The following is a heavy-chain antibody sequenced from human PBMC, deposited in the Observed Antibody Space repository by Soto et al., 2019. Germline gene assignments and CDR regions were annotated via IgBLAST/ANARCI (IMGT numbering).Heavy chain of an antibody. Sequence: QVQLVQSGAEVKKPGASVKVSCKASGYTFTSYGISWVRQAPGQGLEWMGWISAYNGNTNYAQKLQGRVTMTTDKSTSTAYMELRSLRSDDTAVYYCARGSYIVVVPGLDNWFDPWGQGTLVTVSS. J-gene: IGHJ5*02. CDR3: ARGSYIVVVPGLDNWFDP. D-gene: IGHD2-2*01. V-gene: IGHV1-18*01. CDR2: ISAYNGNT. CDR1: GYTFTSYG.